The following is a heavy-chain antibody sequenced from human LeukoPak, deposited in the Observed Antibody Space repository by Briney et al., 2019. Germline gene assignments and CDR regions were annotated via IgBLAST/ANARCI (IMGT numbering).Heavy chain of an antibody. CDR2: INWNGGST. CDR1: GFTFYDYG. D-gene: IGHD5-12*01. CDR3: ARDLSGYVQDY. Sequence: VRSLRLSCAASGFTFYDYGMSWVRQAPGKGLEWVSGINWNGGSTGYADSVKGRFTISRDNAKNSLYLQMNSLRAEDTALYYCARDLSGYVQDYWGQGTLVTVSS. V-gene: IGHV3-20*04. J-gene: IGHJ4*02.